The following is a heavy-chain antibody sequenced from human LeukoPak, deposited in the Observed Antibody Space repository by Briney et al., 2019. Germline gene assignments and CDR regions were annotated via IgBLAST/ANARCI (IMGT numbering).Heavy chain of an antibody. V-gene: IGHV4-34*01. CDR1: GGSFSGYY. CDR3: ARGVARNYYGSGSPLGY. J-gene: IGHJ4*02. D-gene: IGHD3-10*01. CDR2: INHSGST. Sequence: SETLSLTCAVYGGSFSGYYWSWIRQPPGKGLEWIGEINHSGSTNYNPSLKSRVTISVDTSKNQFSLKLSSVTAADTAVYYCARGVARNYYGSGSPLGYWGLGTLVTVSS.